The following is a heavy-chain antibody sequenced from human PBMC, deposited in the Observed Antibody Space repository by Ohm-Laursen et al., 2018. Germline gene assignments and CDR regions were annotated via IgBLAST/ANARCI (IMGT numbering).Heavy chain of an antibody. CDR2: IKQDGSEK. J-gene: IGHJ3*02. CDR3: AKDYCSGGSCYPKGGAFDI. D-gene: IGHD2-15*01. V-gene: IGHV3-7*01. CDR1: EVTFSSYW. Sequence: SLRLSCSASEVTFSSYWMSWVRQAPGKGLEWVANIKQDGSEKRYVDSVKGRFTISRDDAKNSLYLQMNSLRAEDTAVYYCAKDYCSGGSCYPKGGAFDIWGQGTMVTVSS.